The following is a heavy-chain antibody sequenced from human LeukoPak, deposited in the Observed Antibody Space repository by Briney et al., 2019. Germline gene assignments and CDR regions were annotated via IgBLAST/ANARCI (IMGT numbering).Heavy chain of an antibody. V-gene: IGHV3-9*01. CDR2: ISRDSITI. D-gene: IGHD6-19*01. CDR3: VLESVAFQH. Sequence: PPGGSLRLSCSASGLTLEDFAMHWVRQVSGKGLEWVAQISRDSITIRYADSVKGRFTVSRDNAKNSLFLQMNSLRQEDTALYYCVLESVAFQHWGQGTLVTVSS. CDR1: GLTLEDFA. J-gene: IGHJ1*01.